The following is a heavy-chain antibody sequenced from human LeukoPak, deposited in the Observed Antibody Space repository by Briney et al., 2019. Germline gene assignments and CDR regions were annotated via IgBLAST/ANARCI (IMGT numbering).Heavy chain of an antibody. CDR3: AKDRSARGAIAGGY. D-gene: IGHD2-2*02. Sequence: GGSLRLSCAASGFTLSSYAMSWVRQAPGKGLEWVSAISGSGGSTYYADSVKGRFTISRDNSKNTLYLQMNSLRAEDTAVYYCAKDRSARGAIAGGYWGQGTLVTVSS. J-gene: IGHJ4*02. V-gene: IGHV3-23*01. CDR1: GFTLSSYA. CDR2: ISGSGGST.